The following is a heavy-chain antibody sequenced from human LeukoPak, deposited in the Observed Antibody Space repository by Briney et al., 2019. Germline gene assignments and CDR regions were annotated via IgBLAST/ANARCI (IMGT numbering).Heavy chain of an antibody. CDR3: ARRRGWKQQVVYFDY. D-gene: IGHD6-13*01. Sequence: SETLSLTCTVSGGSISSYYLSWIRQPPGKGLEWIGYLFHSGTLRYNPSLKSRGTISADTTKKQCFLSLNSTTDADTAVYYCARRRGWKQQVVYFDYWGQGTLATVSS. CDR2: LFHSGTL. J-gene: IGHJ4*02. V-gene: IGHV4-59*08. CDR1: GGSISSYY.